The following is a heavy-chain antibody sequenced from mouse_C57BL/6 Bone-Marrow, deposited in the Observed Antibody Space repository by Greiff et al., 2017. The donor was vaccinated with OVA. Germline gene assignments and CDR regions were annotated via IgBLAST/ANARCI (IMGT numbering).Heavy chain of an antibody. CDR2: INSNNGGT. CDR1: GYTFTDYN. CDR3: AREGYYYYDGGAGFAY. J-gene: IGHJ3*01. D-gene: IGHD2-4*01. V-gene: IGHV1-18*01. Sequence: EVQLQESGPELAKPGASVKIPCKASGYTFTDYNMDWVKQSHGKSLEWIGDINSNNGGTIYNQKFKGKATLTVDKSSSTAYMELRSLTSEDTAVYYCAREGYYYYDGGAGFAYWGQGTLVTVSA.